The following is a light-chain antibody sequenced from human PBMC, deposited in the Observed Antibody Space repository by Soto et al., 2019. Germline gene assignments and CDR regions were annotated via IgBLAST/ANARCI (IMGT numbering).Light chain of an antibody. CDR3: QQYGSLPIT. V-gene: IGKV3-20*01. CDR2: GPH. CDR1: QSISSAY. J-gene: IGKJ5*01. Sequence: EIVLTQSPGFLSLSPGERATLSCRASQSISSAYIAWYQQKPGQTPRLLIYGPHTRVAGIPDRFSGSGSGTDFTLTINRLEPEDFAVYCCQQYGSLPITFGQGTRLEIK.